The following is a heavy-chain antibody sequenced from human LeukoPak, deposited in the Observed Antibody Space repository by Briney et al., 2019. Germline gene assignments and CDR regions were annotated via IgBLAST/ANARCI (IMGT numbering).Heavy chain of an antibody. J-gene: IGHJ3*02. CDR1: GFTFSTYS. D-gene: IGHD3-22*01. V-gene: IGHV3-21*06. CDR2: ISSSSSYI. CDR3: ARVLKGYYYDSRTSAFDI. Sequence: PGGSLRLSCAASGFTFSTYSMNWVRQAPGKGLEWVSSISSSSSYIYYTDSVKGRFTISRDNAKNSLYLQMNSLRAEDTAVYYCARVLKGYYYDSRTSAFDIWGQGTMVTVSS.